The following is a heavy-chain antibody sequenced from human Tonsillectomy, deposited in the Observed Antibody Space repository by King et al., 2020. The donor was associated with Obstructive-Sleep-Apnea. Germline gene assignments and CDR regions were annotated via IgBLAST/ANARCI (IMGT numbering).Heavy chain of an antibody. CDR2: ISSGGDTI. Sequence: VQLVQSGGGLVKPGGSLRLSCAASGFTFSEYYMSWVRQAPGKGLEWVSYISSGGDTIYYGHFVEGRFTISRDDAKNSLYLQMNSLRAEDTAVYYCAKGSGSLLYYYYGMDVWGQGTTVTVSS. V-gene: IGHV3-11*01. CDR1: GFTFSEYY. CDR3: AKGSGSLLYYYYGMDV. D-gene: IGHD3-10*01. J-gene: IGHJ6*02.